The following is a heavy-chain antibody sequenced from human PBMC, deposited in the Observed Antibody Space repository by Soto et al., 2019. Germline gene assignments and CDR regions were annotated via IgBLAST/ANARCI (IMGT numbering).Heavy chain of an antibody. CDR2: INAGNGNT. D-gene: IGHD6-13*01. Sequence: QVQPVQSGAEVKKPGASVKVSCKASGYTFTNYAMHWVRQAPGQRREWMGWINAGNGNTKYSQKFQGRGTITRDASPSIAYMDLSSLRSEDTAVYYCARASSWFVPDYWGQGTLVSVSS. CDR3: ARASSWFVPDY. CDR1: GYTFTNYA. J-gene: IGHJ4*02. V-gene: IGHV1-3*01.